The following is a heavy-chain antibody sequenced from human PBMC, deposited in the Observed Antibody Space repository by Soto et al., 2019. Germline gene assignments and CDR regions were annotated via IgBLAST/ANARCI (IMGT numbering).Heavy chain of an antibody. CDR1: GFTFGNYE. CDR3: AKGVAVATYYYYYVMDV. D-gene: IGHD6-19*01. Sequence: GGSLRLSCAASGFTFGNYEMNWVRQAPGKGLEWVSSISGSGGSTYYADSVKGRFTISRDNSKNTLYVQMNSLRVEDTAVYYCAKGVAVATYYYYYVMDVWGQGTTVTVSS. CDR2: ISGSGGST. J-gene: IGHJ6*02. V-gene: IGHV3-23*01.